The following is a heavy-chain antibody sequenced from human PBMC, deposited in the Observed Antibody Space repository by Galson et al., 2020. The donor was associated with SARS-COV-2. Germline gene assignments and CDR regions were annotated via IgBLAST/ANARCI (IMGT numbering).Heavy chain of an antibody. CDR3: ARPYCTNGVCYFYFDY. Sequence: GGSLRPSCAASGFTFSSYSMNWVRQAPGKGLDWVSYISSSSSTIYYADSVKGRFTISRDNAKNSLYLQMKSLRAEDAAVYYCARPYCTNGVCYFYFDYWGQGTLVTVSS. CDR2: ISSSSSTI. D-gene: IGHD2-8*01. J-gene: IGHJ4*02. V-gene: IGHV3-48*01. CDR1: GFTFSSYS.